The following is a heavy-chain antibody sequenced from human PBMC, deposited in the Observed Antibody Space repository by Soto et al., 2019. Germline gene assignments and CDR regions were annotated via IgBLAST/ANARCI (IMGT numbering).Heavy chain of an antibody. V-gene: IGHV2-5*01. CDR1: GFSLRTSGVG. CDR2: IYWNDEK. D-gene: IGHD3-22*01. Sequence: QITLKESGPTLVKPTQTLTLTCTFSGFSLRTSGVGVSWIRQPSGKALEWIALIYWNDEKRYSPSLKSRLTITKDTSKNQVVLTMTNMDPVDTATYYCARLYYYDSSGYYYFDYWGQGTLVTVSA. CDR3: ARLYYYDSSGYYYFDY. J-gene: IGHJ4*02.